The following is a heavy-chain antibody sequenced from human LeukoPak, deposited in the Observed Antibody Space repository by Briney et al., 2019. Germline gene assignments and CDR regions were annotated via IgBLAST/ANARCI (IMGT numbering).Heavy chain of an antibody. V-gene: IGHV1-2*02. Sequence: ASVKVSCKASGYTFTDYYMHWVRQAPGHGLEWMGWITPNSGATKYAQKFRGRVSMTRDTSINTAYMELSRLRSDDTAIYYCARVSRFYYDSSGDFDYWGQGTLVTVSS. CDR1: GYTFTDYY. CDR2: ITPNSGAT. CDR3: ARVSRFYYDSSGDFDY. D-gene: IGHD3-22*01. J-gene: IGHJ4*02.